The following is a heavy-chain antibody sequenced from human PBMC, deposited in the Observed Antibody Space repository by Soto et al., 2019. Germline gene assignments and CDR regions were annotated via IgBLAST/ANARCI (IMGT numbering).Heavy chain of an antibody. CDR1: GFTFSSYA. CDR2: ISGSGGST. V-gene: IGHV3-23*01. CDR3: ANHGLTYYDFWSGYTDAFDI. J-gene: IGHJ3*02. D-gene: IGHD3-3*01. Sequence: GGSLRLSCAASGFTFSSYAMSWVRQAPGKGLEWVSAISGSGGSTYYADFVKGRFTISRDNSKNTLYLQMNSLRAEDTAVYYWANHGLTYYDFWSGYTDAFDIWGQGTMVTVSS.